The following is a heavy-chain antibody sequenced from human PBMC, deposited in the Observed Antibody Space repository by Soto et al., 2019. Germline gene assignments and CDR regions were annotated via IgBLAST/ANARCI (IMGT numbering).Heavy chain of an antibody. CDR1: GGTFRSYV. CDR2: SIPIFGTA. D-gene: IGHD3-10*01. Sequence: QLQLLQSGAEVKKAGSSVKVSCKASGGTFRSYVITWVRQAPGQGLEWMGRSIPIFGTANYAQKFQGRVTIIADESTSTAYMELSSLRSEDTAVYYCAIESGLTRGLDVWGQGTTVTVSS. J-gene: IGHJ6*02. V-gene: IGHV1-69*18. CDR3: AIESGLTRGLDV.